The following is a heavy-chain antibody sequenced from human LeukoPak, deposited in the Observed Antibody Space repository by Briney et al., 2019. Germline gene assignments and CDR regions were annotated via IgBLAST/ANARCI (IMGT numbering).Heavy chain of an antibody. CDR1: GYSFTSYW. Sequence: GESLKISCKGSGYSFTSYWIGWVRQMPGKGLEWMGIIYPGDSDIRYSPSFQGQVTISADKSIGTAYLQCSSLKASDTAMYYCARRHRYCSSNGCYAVDYWGQGTLVTVSS. D-gene: IGHD2-2*01. CDR2: IYPGDSDI. J-gene: IGHJ4*02. CDR3: ARRHRYCSSNGCYAVDY. V-gene: IGHV5-51*01.